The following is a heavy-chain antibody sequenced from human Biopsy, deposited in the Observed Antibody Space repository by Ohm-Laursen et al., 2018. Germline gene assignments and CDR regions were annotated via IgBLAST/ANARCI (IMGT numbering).Heavy chain of an antibody. V-gene: IGHV4-59*07. CDR3: ARATNSTGWPYYYFYGMDV. CDR1: GDSLSSYF. CDR2: IHNSGST. D-gene: IGHD2/OR15-2a*01. Sequence: SDTLSLTWAVSGDSLSSYFWSWIRQPPGKGLEWIGFIHNSGSTDHNPSLKSRVTVSMDVSNNDFSLKLTSVTAADTAVYYCARATNSTGWPYYYFYGMDVWGQGTTVTVSS. J-gene: IGHJ6*02.